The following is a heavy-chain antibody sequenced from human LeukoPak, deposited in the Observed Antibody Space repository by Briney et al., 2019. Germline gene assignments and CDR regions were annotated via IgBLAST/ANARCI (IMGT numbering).Heavy chain of an antibody. CDR3: AREAEDAFDI. D-gene: IGHD2-15*01. J-gene: IGHJ3*02. CDR2: ISSRGTTI. V-gene: IGHV3-48*03. CDR1: GFTFSSYA. Sequence: GGSLRLSCAASGFTFSSYAMSWVRQAPGKGLEWVSYISSRGTTIYYADSVKGRFTISRDNAKNSLYLQMNSLRAEDTAVYYCAREAEDAFDIWGQGTMVTVSS.